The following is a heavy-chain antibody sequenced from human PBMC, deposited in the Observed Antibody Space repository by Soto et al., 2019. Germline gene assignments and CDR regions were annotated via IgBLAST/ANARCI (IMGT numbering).Heavy chain of an antibody. CDR2: MNPNSGNT. D-gene: IGHD6-19*01. Sequence: ASVKVSCKASGYIFTNYYMHWVRQATGQGLEWMGWMNPNSGNTGYAQKFQGRVTMTRNTSISTAYMELSSLRSEDTAVYYCAREGKVDGNGYWGRGTLVPVSS. CDR3: AREGKVDGNGY. V-gene: IGHV1-8*02. CDR1: GYIFTNYY. J-gene: IGHJ4*02.